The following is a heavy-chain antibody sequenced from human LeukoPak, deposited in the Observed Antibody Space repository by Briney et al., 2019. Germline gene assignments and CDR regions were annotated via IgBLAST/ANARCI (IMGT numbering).Heavy chain of an antibody. CDR3: ARVADYYDSSGPDY. CDR2: IIPILGIA. CDR1: GGTFSSYA. V-gene: IGHV1-69*04. Sequence: VASVKVSCKASGGTFSSYAISWVRQAPGQGLEWMGRIIPILGIANYAQKFQGRVTITADKSTSTAYMELSSLRSEDTAVYYCARVADYYDSSGPDYWGQGTLVTVSS. D-gene: IGHD3-22*01. J-gene: IGHJ4*02.